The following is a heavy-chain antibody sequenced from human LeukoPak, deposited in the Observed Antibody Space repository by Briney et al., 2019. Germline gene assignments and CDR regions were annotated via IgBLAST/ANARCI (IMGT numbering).Heavy chain of an antibody. Sequence: SETLSLTCTVSGGSISSSSYYWGWIRQPPGKGLEWIGSIYYSGSTYYNPSLKSRVTISVDTSKNQFSLKLSSVTAADTAVYYCAREGIAAAVFDYWGQRTLVTVSS. CDR1: GGSISSSSYY. CDR2: IYYSGST. CDR3: AREGIAAAVFDY. J-gene: IGHJ4*02. D-gene: IGHD6-13*01. V-gene: IGHV4-39*07.